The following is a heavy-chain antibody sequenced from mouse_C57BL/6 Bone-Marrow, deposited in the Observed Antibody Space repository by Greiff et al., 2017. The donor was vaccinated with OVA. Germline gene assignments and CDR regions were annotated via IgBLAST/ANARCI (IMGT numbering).Heavy chain of an antibody. CDR3: ARAYYSNYVDFDY. J-gene: IGHJ2*01. V-gene: IGHV14-3*01. D-gene: IGHD2-5*01. CDR2: IDPANGNT. Sequence: EVQLQESVAELVRPGASVKLSCTASGFNIKNTYMHWVKQRPEQGLEWIGRIDPANGNTKYAPKFQGKATITADTSSNTAYLQLSSLTSEDTAIYYWARAYYSNYVDFDYWGQGTTLTVSS. CDR1: GFNIKNTY.